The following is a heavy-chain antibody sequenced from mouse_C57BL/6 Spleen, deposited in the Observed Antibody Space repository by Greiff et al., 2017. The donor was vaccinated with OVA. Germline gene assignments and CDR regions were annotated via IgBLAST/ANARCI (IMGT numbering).Heavy chain of an antibody. D-gene: IGHD2-5*01. V-gene: IGHV1-69*01. CDR2: IDPSDSYT. J-gene: IGHJ4*01. CDR3: ARGDYSTHYAMDY. CDR1: GYTFTSYW. Sequence: QVQLQQPGAELVMPGASVKLSCKASGYTFTSYWMHWVKQRPGQGLEWIGEIDPSDSYTNYNQKFKGKSTLTVDKSSSTAYMQLSSLTSEDSAVYYCARGDYSTHYAMDYWGQGTSVTVSS.